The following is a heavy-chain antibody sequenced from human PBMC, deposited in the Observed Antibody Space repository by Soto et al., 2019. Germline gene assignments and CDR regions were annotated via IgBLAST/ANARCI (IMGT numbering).Heavy chain of an antibody. CDR1: GYSFTRHY. Sequence: VSVKVSCKAIGYSFTRHYMHWVRQAPGQGLKWMGTIYPGGVNIGYAQKFKGRVTMTKDTSTSTAYMDLRSLRSDDTAVYYCARDGPMDRAFDIWGQGTTVTVSS. V-gene: IGHV1-46*01. CDR2: IYPGGVNI. J-gene: IGHJ3*02. D-gene: IGHD3-10*01. CDR3: ARDGPMDRAFDI.